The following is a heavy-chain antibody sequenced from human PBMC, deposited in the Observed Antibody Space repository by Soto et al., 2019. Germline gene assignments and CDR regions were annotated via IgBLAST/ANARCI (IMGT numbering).Heavy chain of an antibody. J-gene: IGHJ6*03. V-gene: IGHV1-18*01. CDR3: ARDKGTPDIVVVPAATAYYYYMDV. Sequence: ASVKVSCKASGXTFPSYGISWVRQAPGQGLEWMGWISAYNGNTNYAQKLQGRVTMTTDTSTSTAYMELRSLRSDDTAVYYCARDKGTPDIVVVPAATAYYYYMDVWGKGTTVTVSS. CDR2: ISAYNGNT. CDR1: GXTFPSYG. D-gene: IGHD2-2*01.